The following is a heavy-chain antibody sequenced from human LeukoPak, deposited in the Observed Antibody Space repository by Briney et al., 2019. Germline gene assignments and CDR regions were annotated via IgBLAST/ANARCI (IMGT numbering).Heavy chain of an antibody. CDR3: ARDRNSGSSLDI. J-gene: IGHJ3*02. CDR2: IYPYSGDT. Sequence: GASVKVSCKASGYTFTGSYMHWVRQAPGQGLEWMGWIYPYSGDTNYAQNFQGRVTMTRDTSISTAYMELSSLKSDDTAVYYCARDRNSGSSLDIWGQGTMLTVSS. CDR1: GYTFTGSY. D-gene: IGHD6-6*01. V-gene: IGHV1-2*02.